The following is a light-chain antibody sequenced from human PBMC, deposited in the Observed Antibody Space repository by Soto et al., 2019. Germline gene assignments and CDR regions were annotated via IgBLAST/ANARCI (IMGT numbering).Light chain of an antibody. V-gene: IGLV2-14*01. CDR1: RIDVGTYNL. Sequence: QSALTQPASVSGSPGQSITIPCTGTRIDVGTYNLVSWYQQRSGEAPKLIISEVRNRPSGISYRFTGSKSGKTASLTISGLQAEDEADYYCSSYTTTSTLVFGGGTKLTVL. J-gene: IGLJ3*02. CDR3: SSYTTTSTLV. CDR2: EVR.